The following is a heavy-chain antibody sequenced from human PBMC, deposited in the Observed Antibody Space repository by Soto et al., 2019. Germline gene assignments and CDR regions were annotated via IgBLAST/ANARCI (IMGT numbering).Heavy chain of an antibody. CDR2: IYSSGNT. D-gene: IGHD4-17*01. Sequence: QVHLQESGPGLVKPSQTLSLTCTVSGDSISSSDYYWSWIRQPPGKGLEWIGYIYSSGNTYYNPSLKSRLTISVDTSKTQFSQKLNSVTAADTALYYCARWLSAATVVTCYFDYWGQGTLVTVSS. J-gene: IGHJ4*02. CDR1: GDSISSSDYY. V-gene: IGHV4-30-4*08. CDR3: ARWLSAATVVTCYFDY.